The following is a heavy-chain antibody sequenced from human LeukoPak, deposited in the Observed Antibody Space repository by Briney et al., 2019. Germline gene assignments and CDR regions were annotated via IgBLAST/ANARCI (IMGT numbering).Heavy chain of an antibody. V-gene: IGHV4-34*01. CDR2: INHSGST. Sequence: SETLSLTCTVSGGSISSYYWSWIRQPPGKGLEWIGEINHSGSTNYNPSLKSRVTISVDTSKNQFSLKLSSVTAADTAVYYCARVVVVPAAIRGSFDPWGQGTLVTVSS. CDR3: ARVVVVPAAIRGSFDP. J-gene: IGHJ5*02. D-gene: IGHD2-2*01. CDR1: GGSISSYY.